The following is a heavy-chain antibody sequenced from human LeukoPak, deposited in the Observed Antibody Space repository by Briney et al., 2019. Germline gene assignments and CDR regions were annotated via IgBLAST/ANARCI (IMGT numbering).Heavy chain of an antibody. Sequence: SVKVSFKASEGTFGAYSLDWVRQAPGQGLEWLGGINPIFNILNYAQKFRDRVTITADESTNTAYMDLSSLTYDDTAVYYCAAGRRLGELFFDYWGQGALVTVSS. D-gene: IGHD3-10*01. CDR2: INPIFNIL. V-gene: IGHV1-69*01. CDR1: EGTFGAYS. CDR3: AAGRRLGELFFDY. J-gene: IGHJ4*02.